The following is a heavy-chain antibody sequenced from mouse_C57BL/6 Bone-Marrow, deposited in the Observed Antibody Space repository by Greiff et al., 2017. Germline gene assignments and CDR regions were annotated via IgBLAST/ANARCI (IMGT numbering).Heavy chain of an antibody. Sequence: EVQLQQSGPELVKPGASVKISCKASGYTFTDYYMNWVKQSHGKSLEWIGDINPNNGGTSYNQKFKGKATLTVDKSSSTAYMELRSLTSEDSAVYYCERKGVTTVVPFAYWGQGTLVTVSA. V-gene: IGHV1-26*01. CDR1: GYTFTDYY. D-gene: IGHD1-1*01. J-gene: IGHJ3*01. CDR2: INPNNGGT. CDR3: ERKGVTTVVPFAY.